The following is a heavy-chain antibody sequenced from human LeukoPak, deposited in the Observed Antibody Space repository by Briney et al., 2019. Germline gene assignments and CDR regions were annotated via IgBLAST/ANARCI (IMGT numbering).Heavy chain of an antibody. CDR2: IYYSGST. V-gene: IGHV4-39*01. D-gene: IGHD3-10*01. CDR3: ARMVRGDSTFDY. Sequence: SETLSLTCTVSGGSISSSSYYWGWIRQPPGKGLEWIGSIYYSGSTYYNPSLKSRVTISVDTSKNQFSLKLSSVTAADTAVYYCARMVRGDSTFDYWGQGTLVTAAS. J-gene: IGHJ4*02. CDR1: GGSISSSSYY.